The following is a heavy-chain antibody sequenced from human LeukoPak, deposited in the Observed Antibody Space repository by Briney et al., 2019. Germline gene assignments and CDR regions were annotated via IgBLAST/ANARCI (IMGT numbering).Heavy chain of an antibody. CDR3: AKGRYSGSSGWFDP. CDR2: ISGSGGST. Sequence: GGSLRLSCAASGFTFSSYAMSWVRQAPGKGLEWVSAISGSGGSTYYADSAKGRFTISRDNSKNTLYLQMNSRGAENTAVYYCAKGRYSGSSGWFDPWGQGTLVTVSS. J-gene: IGHJ5*02. V-gene: IGHV3-23*01. CDR1: GFTFSSYA. D-gene: IGHD6-13*01.